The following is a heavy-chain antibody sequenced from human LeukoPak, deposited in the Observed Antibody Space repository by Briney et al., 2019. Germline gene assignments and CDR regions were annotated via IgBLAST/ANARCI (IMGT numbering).Heavy chain of an antibody. J-gene: IGHJ4*02. CDR1: GYTFTGYY. V-gene: IGHV1-2*02. CDR3: ARTYYDNRGYYYFDY. CDR2: INPNSGGT. D-gene: IGHD3-22*01. Sequence: ASVKVSCKASGYTFTGYYMHWVRQAPGQGLEWMGWINPNSGGTNYAQKFQGRVTMTRDTSISTAYMDLSRLTSDDTAVYYCARTYYDNRGYYYFDYWGQGTLVTVSS.